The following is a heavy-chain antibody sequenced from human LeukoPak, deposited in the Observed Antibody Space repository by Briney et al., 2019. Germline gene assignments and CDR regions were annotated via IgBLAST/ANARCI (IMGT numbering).Heavy chain of an antibody. Sequence: SETLSLTCTVSGGSISSSSYYWGWIRQPPGKGLEWIGSIYYSGSTYYDPSLKSRVTISVDTSKNQFSLKLSSVTAADTAVYYCARDSRIAVAGTGAFDIWGQGTMVTVSS. CDR1: GGSISSSSYY. CDR3: ARDSRIAVAGTGAFDI. V-gene: IGHV4-39*07. D-gene: IGHD6-19*01. J-gene: IGHJ3*02. CDR2: IYYSGST.